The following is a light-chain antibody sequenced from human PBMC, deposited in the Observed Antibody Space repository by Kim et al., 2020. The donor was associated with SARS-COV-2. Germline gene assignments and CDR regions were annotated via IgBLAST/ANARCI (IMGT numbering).Light chain of an antibody. CDR1: QGISNY. V-gene: IGKV1-27*01. Sequence: SVGDRVTITCRASQGISNYLAWYQVKPGKVPQLLIYATPTLQSGVPSRFSGSGSGTDFTLTISSLQPEDVATYYCQKYNGALSITFGQGTRLEIK. CDR2: ATP. CDR3: QKYNGALSIT. J-gene: IGKJ5*01.